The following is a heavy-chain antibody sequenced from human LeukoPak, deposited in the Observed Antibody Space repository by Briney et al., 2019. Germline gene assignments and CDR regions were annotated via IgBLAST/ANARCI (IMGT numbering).Heavy chain of an antibody. J-gene: IGHJ6*02. V-gene: IGHV3-23*01. Sequence: GGSLRLSCAAPGFTFSSYAMSWVRQAPGKGLEWVSAISGSGGSTYYADSVKGRFTISRDNSKNTLYLQMNSLRAEDTAVYYCAKSEGSGAWLWDYYYYGMDVWGQGTTVTVSS. CDR1: GFTFSSYA. CDR2: ISGSGGST. D-gene: IGHD3-10*01. CDR3: AKSEGSGAWLWDYYYYGMDV.